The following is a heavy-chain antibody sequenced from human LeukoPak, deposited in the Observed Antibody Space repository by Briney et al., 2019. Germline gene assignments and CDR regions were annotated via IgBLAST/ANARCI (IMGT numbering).Heavy chain of an antibody. V-gene: IGHV1-2*02. D-gene: IGHD6-19*01. Sequence: ASVKVSRKASGYTFTGYYMHWVRQAPGQGPEWMGWINPNSGGTNYAQKFQGRVTMTRDTSISTAYTELSRLRSDDTAVYYCASGYSSGWYYFDYWGQGTLVTVSS. CDR3: ASGYSSGWYYFDY. CDR2: INPNSGGT. CDR1: GYTFTGYY. J-gene: IGHJ4*02.